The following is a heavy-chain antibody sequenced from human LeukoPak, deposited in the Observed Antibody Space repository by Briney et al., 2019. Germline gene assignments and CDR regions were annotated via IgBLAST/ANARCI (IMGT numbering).Heavy chain of an antibody. CDR3: ARSPPGITIFGVVIQDY. Sequence: GGSLRLSCAASGFTFSSYAMSWVRQAPGKGLEWVSAISGSGGSTYYADSVKGRFTISRDNSKNTLYLQMNSLRAEDTAVYYCARSPPGITIFGVVIQDYWGQGTLVTVSS. CDR2: ISGSGGST. J-gene: IGHJ4*02. D-gene: IGHD3-3*01. CDR1: GFTFSSYA. V-gene: IGHV3-23*01.